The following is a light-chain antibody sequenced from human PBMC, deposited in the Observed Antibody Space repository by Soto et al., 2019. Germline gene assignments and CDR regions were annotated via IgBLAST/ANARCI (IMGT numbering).Light chain of an antibody. CDR1: SSDVGAYKY. V-gene: IGLV2-8*01. CDR2: EVS. CDR3: SAYAGNNKLV. J-gene: IGLJ2*01. Sequence: QSALTQPPSASGSPGQSVTVSCTGTSSDVGAYKYVSWYQHQPDKAPKLMIYEVSKRPSGVPDRFSGSKSGNTASLTVSGLQAEDEADYYCSAYAGNNKLVFGGGTKVTVL.